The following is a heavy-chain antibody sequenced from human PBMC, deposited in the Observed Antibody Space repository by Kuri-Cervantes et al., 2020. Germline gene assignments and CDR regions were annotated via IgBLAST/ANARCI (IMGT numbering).Heavy chain of an antibody. J-gene: IGHJ4*02. V-gene: IGHV1-69*06. D-gene: IGHD2-8*01. CDR3: ARGYCTNGVCYPHDY. CDR2: IIPIFGTA. Sequence: SVKVSCKASGYTFSGYHIHWVRQAPGQGLEWMGGIIPIFGTANYAQKFQGRVTITADKSTSTAYMELSSLRSEDTAVYYCARGYCTNGVCYPHDYWGQGTLVTVSS. CDR1: GYTFSGYH.